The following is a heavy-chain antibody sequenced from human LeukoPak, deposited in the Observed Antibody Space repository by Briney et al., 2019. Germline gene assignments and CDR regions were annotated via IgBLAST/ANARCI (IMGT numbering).Heavy chain of an antibody. J-gene: IGHJ3*02. D-gene: IGHD6-19*01. Sequence: PGGSLRLSCAASGFTFSSYGMHWVRQAPGKGLEWVAVIWYDGSNKYYADSVKGRFTISRDNTDNSLFLQMSSLRAEDTAVYYCARERRQWQPFDIWGQGTMVTVSS. CDR2: IWYDGSNK. CDR1: GFTFSSYG. CDR3: ARERRQWQPFDI. V-gene: IGHV3-33*01.